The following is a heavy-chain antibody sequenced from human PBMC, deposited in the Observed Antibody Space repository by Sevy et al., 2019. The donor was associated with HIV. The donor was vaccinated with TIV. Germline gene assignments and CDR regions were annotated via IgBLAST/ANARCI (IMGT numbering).Heavy chain of an antibody. CDR3: VAMATADFDL. D-gene: IGHD6-13*01. CDR2: MSYDGNNK. V-gene: IGHV3-30-3*01. CDR1: RFTFSNYA. J-gene: IGHJ4*02. Sequence: GGSLRLSCAASRFTFSNYAIHWVRQAPGKGLEWVAVMSYDGNNKYYSDSVKGRFSISRDNSNNTLYLQLNSLRPEDTALYYCVAMATADFDLWGQGTLVTVSS.